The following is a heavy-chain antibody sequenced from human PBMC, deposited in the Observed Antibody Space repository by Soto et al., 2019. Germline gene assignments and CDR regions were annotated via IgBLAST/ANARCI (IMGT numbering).Heavy chain of an antibody. CDR1: GYTFTSYD. CDR2: MNPNSGNT. Sequence: GASVKVSCKASGYTFTSYDINWVRQATGQGLEWMGWMNPNSGNTGYAQKFQGRVTMTRNTSISTAYMELSSLRSEDTAVYYCARGRRNPRWAYYYYYMDVWGKGTTVTVSS. V-gene: IGHV1-8*01. J-gene: IGHJ6*03. D-gene: IGHD1-26*01. CDR3: ARGRRNPRWAYYYYYMDV.